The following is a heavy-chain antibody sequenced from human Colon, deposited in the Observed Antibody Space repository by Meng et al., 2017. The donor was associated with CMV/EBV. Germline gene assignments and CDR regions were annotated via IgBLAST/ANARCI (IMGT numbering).Heavy chain of an antibody. CDR3: ARGFGAASLSWFDP. D-gene: IGHD4/OR15-4a*01. CDR1: NVSFSSGGYY. Sequence: VSNVSFSSGGYYWSWLRLRPGLGLEWIGYAHFSGSTYYNPSLESRVTISVATSTHHFSLQLMSLTAADAATYFCARGFGAASLSWFDPWGQGTLVTVSS. J-gene: IGHJ5*02. CDR2: AHFSGST. V-gene: IGHV4-31*02.